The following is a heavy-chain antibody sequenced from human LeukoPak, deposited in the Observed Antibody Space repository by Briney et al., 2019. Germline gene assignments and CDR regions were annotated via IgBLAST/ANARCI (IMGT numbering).Heavy chain of an antibody. D-gene: IGHD1-26*01. Sequence: ASVKVSCKASGYTFTGYYMHWVRQAPGQGLEWMGWINPNSGGTIYAQKFQGRVTMTRDTSISTAYMELSRLRSDDTAVYYCARDSRIVGSSSPTLDYYHYMDVWGKGTTVTVSS. J-gene: IGHJ6*03. CDR1: GYTFTGYY. V-gene: IGHV1-2*02. CDR2: INPNSGGT. CDR3: ARDSRIVGSSSPTLDYYHYMDV.